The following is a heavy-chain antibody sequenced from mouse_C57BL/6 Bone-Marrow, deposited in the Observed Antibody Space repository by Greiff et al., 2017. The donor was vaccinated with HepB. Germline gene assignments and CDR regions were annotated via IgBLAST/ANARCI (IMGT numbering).Heavy chain of an antibody. J-gene: IGHJ4*01. V-gene: IGHV5-6*02. Sequence: DVKLQESGGDLVKPGGSLKLSCAASGFTFSSYGMSWVRQTPDKRLEWVATISSGGSYTYYPDSVKGRFTISRDNAKNTLYLQMSSLKSEDTAMYCCARHLYYYAMDDWGQGTTVTVSS. CDR2: ISSGGSYT. CDR3: ARHLYYYAMDD. CDR1: GFTFSSYG.